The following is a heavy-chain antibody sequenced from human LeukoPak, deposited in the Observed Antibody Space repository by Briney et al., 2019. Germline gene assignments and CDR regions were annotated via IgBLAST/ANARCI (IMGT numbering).Heavy chain of an antibody. V-gene: IGHV3-21*01. Sequence: GGSLRLSCAASGFTFSSYSMNWVRQAPGKGLEWVSAISGSGTYIYYADSVKGRFTISRDNAKNSLYLQMNSLRAEDTAVYYCARVSGGYGHGGGYWGQGTLVTVSS. J-gene: IGHJ4*02. CDR3: ARVSGGYGHGGGY. CDR2: ISGSGTYI. D-gene: IGHD3-10*01. CDR1: GFTFSSYS.